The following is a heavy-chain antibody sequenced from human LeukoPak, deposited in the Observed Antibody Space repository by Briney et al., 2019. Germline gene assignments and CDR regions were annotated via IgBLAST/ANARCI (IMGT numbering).Heavy chain of an antibody. D-gene: IGHD3-10*01. J-gene: IGHJ6*02. CDR1: GFTFSSYG. V-gene: IGHV3-30*02. CDR2: IRYDGNDK. Sequence: GGSLRLSCAASGFTFSSYGMHWVRQAPGKGLEWVSFIRYDGNDKYYADSVKGRFTISRDNSKNTLYLQMNSLRAEDTAVYYCAKEVRRGSGSYYRGYYYYGMDVWGQGTTVTVSS. CDR3: AKEVRRGSGSYYRGYYYYGMDV.